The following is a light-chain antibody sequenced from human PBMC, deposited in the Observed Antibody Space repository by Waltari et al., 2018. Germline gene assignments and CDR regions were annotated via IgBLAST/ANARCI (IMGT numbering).Light chain of an antibody. CDR3: QQYNEWPPYT. CDR2: GAS. Sequence: EIVMTQSPATLSVSPGERASPSCRASQSVSSYLAWYQQKPGQAPRLLIYGASTRATGIPDRFSGSGSVTEFTLTISSLQSEDSAIYYCQQYNEWPPYTFGQGTKLEI. J-gene: IGKJ2*01. CDR1: QSVSSY. V-gene: IGKV3-15*01.